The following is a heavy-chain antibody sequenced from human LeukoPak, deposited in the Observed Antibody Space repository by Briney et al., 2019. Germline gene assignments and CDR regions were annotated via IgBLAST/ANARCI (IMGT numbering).Heavy chain of an antibody. CDR1: GYTFTGYY. D-gene: IGHD6-19*01. Sequence: ASVKVSCKASGYTFTGYYMHWVRQAPGQGLEWMGLINPNSGGTNYAQKFQGRVTMTRDTSISTAYMELSRLRSDDTAVYYCAREDSRGWSVSYNWFDPWGQGTLVTVSS. V-gene: IGHV1-2*06. CDR3: AREDSRGWSVSYNWFDP. J-gene: IGHJ5*02. CDR2: INPNSGGT.